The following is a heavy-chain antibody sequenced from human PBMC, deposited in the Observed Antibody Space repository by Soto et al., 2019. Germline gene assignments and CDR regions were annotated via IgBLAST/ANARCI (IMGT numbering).Heavy chain of an antibody. Sequence: GGSLRLSCAASGFTFSGSAMHWVRQASGKGLEWVGRIRSKANSYATAYAASVKGRFTISRDDSKNTAYLQMNSLKTEDTAVYYCTLGAADLKLTHPFDYWGQGTLVTVSS. CDR3: TLGAADLKLTHPFDY. CDR2: IRSKANSYAT. D-gene: IGHD6-13*01. V-gene: IGHV3-73*01. J-gene: IGHJ4*02. CDR1: GFTFSGSA.